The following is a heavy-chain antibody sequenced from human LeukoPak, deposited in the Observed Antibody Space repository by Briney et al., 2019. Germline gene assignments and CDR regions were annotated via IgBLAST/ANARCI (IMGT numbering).Heavy chain of an antibody. Sequence: PGRSLRLSCAASGFTFDDYAMHWGRQAPGKGLEWVSGISWNSGSIGYADSVKGRFTISRDNAKNSLYLQMNSLRAEDMALYYCAKDWSYDSSGYYDYWGQGTLVTVSS. CDR2: ISWNSGSI. J-gene: IGHJ4*02. CDR3: AKDWSYDSSGYYDY. D-gene: IGHD3-22*01. CDR1: GFTFDDYA. V-gene: IGHV3-9*03.